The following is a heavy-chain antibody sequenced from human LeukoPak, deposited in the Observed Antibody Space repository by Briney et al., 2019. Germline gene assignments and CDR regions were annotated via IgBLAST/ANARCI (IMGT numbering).Heavy chain of an antibody. CDR2: INHSGST. CDR3: AREKAAAGLNWFDP. J-gene: IGHJ5*02. Sequence: PSETLSLTCAVYGGSFSGYYWSWIRQPPGKGLEWIGEINHSGSTYYNPSLKSRVTISVDRSKNQFSLKLSSVTAADTAVYYCAREKAAAGLNWFDPWGQGTLVTVSS. CDR1: GGSFSGYY. D-gene: IGHD6-13*01. V-gene: IGHV4-34*01.